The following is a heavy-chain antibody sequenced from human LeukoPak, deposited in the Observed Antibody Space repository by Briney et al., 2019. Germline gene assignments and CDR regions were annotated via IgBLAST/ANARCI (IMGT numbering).Heavy chain of an antibody. CDR3: AKASWVSSADAVL. V-gene: IGHV3-23*01. CDR2: LRGDGET. Sequence: GESLRLSCAASGFTFSSYAMSWVRQAPARGLEWVSSLRGDGETFYADSVKGRFTLSRDHSRNTVYLHLNNLRVEDTAVYYCAKASWVSSADAVLWGQGTVVTVS. CDR1: GFTFSSYA. J-gene: IGHJ4*02. D-gene: IGHD3-16*01.